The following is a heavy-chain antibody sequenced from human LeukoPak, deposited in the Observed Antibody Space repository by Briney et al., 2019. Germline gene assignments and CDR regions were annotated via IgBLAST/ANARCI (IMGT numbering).Heavy chain of an antibody. CDR1: GDSISSYY. V-gene: IGHV4-59*01. CDR3: ARSVEGYCSGGSCYSYYYYMDV. Sequence: PSETLSLTCTVSGDSISSYYCSWIRQPPGKGLEWIGYIYYSGSTSYNPSLKSRVTISLDTSNNQFSLKLRSVTAADTAVYYCARSVEGYCSGGSCYSYYYYMDVWGKGTTVTVSS. J-gene: IGHJ6*03. CDR2: IYYSGST. D-gene: IGHD2-15*01.